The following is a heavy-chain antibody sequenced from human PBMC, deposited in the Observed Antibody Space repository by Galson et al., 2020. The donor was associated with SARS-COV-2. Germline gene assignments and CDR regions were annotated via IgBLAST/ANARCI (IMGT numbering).Heavy chain of an antibody. CDR3: AKDMGPGGSCFIDH. J-gene: IGHJ4*02. D-gene: IGHD3-10*01. Sequence: GESLKIPCAAPGFKFDDCAMPWVPQRPGQGLEWVSLLSWDGVRKYYADSVKGRFTISRDNSKNSLYLQMNSLKTEDNALYYCAKDMGPGGSCFIDHWGQGTLVTVSS. CDR1: GFKFDDCA. CDR2: LSWDGVRK. V-gene: IGHV3-43D*04.